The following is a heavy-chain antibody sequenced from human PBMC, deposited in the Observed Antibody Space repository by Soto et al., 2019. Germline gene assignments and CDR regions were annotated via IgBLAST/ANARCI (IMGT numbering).Heavy chain of an antibody. V-gene: IGHV4-59*08. Sequence: PSETLSLTCTVSGGSIISYYWGWIRQPPGKGLEWVGYIYYSGNTYYNPSLKSRITISVDTSTNHFFLKVNSVTAADTAVYYCARLLPSGGAFDIWGQGTMVTVSS. CDR2: IYYSGNT. J-gene: IGHJ3*02. D-gene: IGHD3-16*01. CDR1: GGSIISYY. CDR3: ARLLPSGGAFDI.